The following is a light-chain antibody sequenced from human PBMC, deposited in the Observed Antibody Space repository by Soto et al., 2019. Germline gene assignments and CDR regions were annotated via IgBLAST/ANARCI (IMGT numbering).Light chain of an antibody. Sequence: QSALTQPPSASGSPGQSVTISCTGTSSDIGGYNSVSWYQQHPGKAPKFMIYEVNKRPSGVPDRFSGSKSGNTASLTVSGLQAEDEADYYCSSYAGSNLYVFGTGTKLIVL. V-gene: IGLV2-8*01. CDR2: EVN. CDR1: SSDIGGYNS. J-gene: IGLJ1*01. CDR3: SSYAGSNLYV.